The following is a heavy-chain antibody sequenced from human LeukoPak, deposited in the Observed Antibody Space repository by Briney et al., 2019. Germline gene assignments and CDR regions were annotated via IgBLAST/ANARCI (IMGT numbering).Heavy chain of an antibody. J-gene: IGHJ4*02. Sequence: ASVKVSCKASGYTFTGYYMHWVRQAPGQGLEWMGWINPNSGGTNYAQKFQGRVTMTRDTSTTTVYMELYSLRYDDTAVYHCARDLLAPDYWGQGTLVTVSS. D-gene: IGHD1-26*01. CDR3: ARDLLAPDY. CDR1: GYTFTGYY. CDR2: INPNSGGT. V-gene: IGHV1-2*02.